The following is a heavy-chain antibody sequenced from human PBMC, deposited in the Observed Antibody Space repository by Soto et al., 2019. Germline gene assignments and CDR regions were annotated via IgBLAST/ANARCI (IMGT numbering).Heavy chain of an antibody. J-gene: IGHJ4*02. Sequence: PGGSLRLSCAASGFTFSSYSMNWVRQAPGKGLEWVSSISSSSYIYYADSVKGRFTISRDNAKNSLYLQMNSLRAEDTAVYYCASPRVPWYSSSPAGLFDYWGQGTLVTVSS. CDR3: ASPRVPWYSSSPAGLFDY. CDR1: GFTFSSYS. D-gene: IGHD6-6*01. V-gene: IGHV3-21*01. CDR2: ISSSSYI.